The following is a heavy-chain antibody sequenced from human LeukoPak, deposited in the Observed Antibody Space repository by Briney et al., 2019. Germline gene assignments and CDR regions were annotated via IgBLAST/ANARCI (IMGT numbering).Heavy chain of an antibody. Sequence: GGSLRLSCAASGFTFITYAMTWVRQAPGKGLEWVSVVSATGGAKFYADSVQGRFNISRDNSKNTLFLQVNSLRAEDTAVYYCAKDVIRGSISYFESWGQGTQVAVSS. CDR2: VSATGGAK. CDR3: AKDVIRGSISYFES. J-gene: IGHJ4*02. D-gene: IGHD3-10*01. CDR1: GFTFITYA. V-gene: IGHV3-23*01.